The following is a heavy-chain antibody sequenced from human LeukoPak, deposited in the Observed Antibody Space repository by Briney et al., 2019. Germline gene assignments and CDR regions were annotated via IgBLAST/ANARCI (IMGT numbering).Heavy chain of an antibody. CDR3: AGLGYCSGGSCYSGRYYYYYMDV. D-gene: IGHD2-15*01. Sequence: SETLSLTCTVSGGSISSYYWSWIRQPAGKGLEWIGRIYTSGSTNYNPSLKSRVTISVDTSKNQFSLKLSSVTAADTAVYYCAGLGYCSGGSCYSGRYYYYYMDVWGKGTTVTISS. J-gene: IGHJ6*03. V-gene: IGHV4-4*07. CDR1: GGSISSYY. CDR2: IYTSGST.